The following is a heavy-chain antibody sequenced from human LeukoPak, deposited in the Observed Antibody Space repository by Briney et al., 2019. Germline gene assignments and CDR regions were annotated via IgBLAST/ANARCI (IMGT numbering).Heavy chain of an antibody. CDR2: ISYDGSNK. D-gene: IGHD3-10*01. Sequence: GGSLRLSCAASGFTFSSYAMHWVRQAPGKGLEWVALISYDGSNKYYADSVKGRFTISRDNSKNTLYLQMNSLRAEDTAVYYCARKYYGSGSYYIPDYWGQGTLVTVSS. CDR1: GFTFSSYA. CDR3: ARKYYGSGSYYIPDY. J-gene: IGHJ4*02. V-gene: IGHV3-30-3*01.